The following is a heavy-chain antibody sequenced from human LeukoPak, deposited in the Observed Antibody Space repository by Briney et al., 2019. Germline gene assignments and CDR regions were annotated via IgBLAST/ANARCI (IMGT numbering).Heavy chain of an antibody. CDR2: ISSSSSYI. CDR1: GFTFSSYS. D-gene: IGHD6-19*01. V-gene: IGHV3-21*04. Sequence: GGSLRLSCAASGFTFSSYSMNWVRQAPGKGLEWVSSISSSSSYIYYADSVKGRFTISRDNAKNSLYLQMNSLRAEDTAVYYCARDRAIGSSGWSDYFDYWGQGTLVTVSS. J-gene: IGHJ4*02. CDR3: ARDRAIGSSGWSDYFDY.